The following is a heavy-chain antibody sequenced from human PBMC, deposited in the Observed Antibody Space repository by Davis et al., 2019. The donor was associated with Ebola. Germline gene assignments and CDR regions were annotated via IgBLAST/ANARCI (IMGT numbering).Heavy chain of an antibody. CDR2: VGSGGIDV. J-gene: IGHJ6*02. V-gene: IGHV3-21*04. CDR3: ARVDVGSYGMDV. Sequence: GESLKISCAASGFTFSRYSMNWVRQAPGKGLEWVSSVGSGGIDVQYVDSVRGRFTISRDNSKNTLYLQLNSLRAEDTAMYYCARVDVGSYGMDVWGQGTTVTVSS. CDR1: GFTFSRYS. D-gene: IGHD2-15*01.